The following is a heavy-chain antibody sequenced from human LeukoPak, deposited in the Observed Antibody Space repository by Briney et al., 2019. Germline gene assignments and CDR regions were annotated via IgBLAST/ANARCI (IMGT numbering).Heavy chain of an antibody. CDR1: GFTFSSYA. CDR2: ISGSGSTT. Sequence: GGSLRLSCAASGFTFSSYAMHWVRQAPGKGLEWVSAISGSGSTTYYADSVKGQFTISRDNSKNTLFLQMNSLTAEDTAIYSCARPRLEYCSGGSCFDAFDIWGQGTMVTVSS. J-gene: IGHJ3*02. D-gene: IGHD2-15*01. V-gene: IGHV3-23*01. CDR3: ARPRLEYCSGGSCFDAFDI.